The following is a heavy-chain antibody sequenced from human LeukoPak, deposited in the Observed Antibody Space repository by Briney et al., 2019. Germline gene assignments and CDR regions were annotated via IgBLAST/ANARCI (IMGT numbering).Heavy chain of an antibody. CDR1: GGTFSSYA. J-gene: IGHJ3*02. D-gene: IGHD3-22*01. V-gene: IGHV1-69*04. CDR2: IIPILGIA. Sequence: SVKVSCKDSGGTFSSYAISGVRQAPAQGLEWVGRIIPILGIANYAQKFQGRVTITADKSTSTAYMELSSLRSEDTAVYYCARHPPDYYDSSGYPHGAFDIWGQGTMVTVSS. CDR3: ARHPPDYYDSSGYPHGAFDI.